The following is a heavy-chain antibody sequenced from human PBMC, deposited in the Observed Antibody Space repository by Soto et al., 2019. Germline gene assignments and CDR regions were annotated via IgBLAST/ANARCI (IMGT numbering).Heavy chain of an antibody. CDR2: ISYDGSNK. J-gene: IGHJ6*02. Sequence: GGSLRLSCAASGFTFSSYGMHWVRQAPGKGLEWVAVISYDGSNKYYADSVKGRFTISRDNSENTLYLQMNSLRAEDTAVYYCSKDKANTKYSSGWHRYYYGMDVWGQGTTVTVSS. CDR3: SKDKANTKYSSGWHRYYYGMDV. V-gene: IGHV3-30*18. CDR1: GFTFSSYG. D-gene: IGHD6-19*01.